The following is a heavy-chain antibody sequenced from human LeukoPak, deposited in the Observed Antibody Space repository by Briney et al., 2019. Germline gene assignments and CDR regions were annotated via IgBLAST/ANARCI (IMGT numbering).Heavy chain of an antibody. J-gene: IGHJ3*02. CDR1: GDSISSGDYY. D-gene: IGHD3-22*01. CDR3: ARGPYSYDSSGAFDI. CDR2: IVSSGST. Sequence: PSETLSLTCTVSGDSISSGDYYWRWIRQPDGKGLEWIGRIVSSGSTNYNPSLKRPVTISVDTSKNQFSLKLSSVTAADTAVYFCARGPYSYDSSGAFDIWGQGTMVTVSS. V-gene: IGHV4-61*02.